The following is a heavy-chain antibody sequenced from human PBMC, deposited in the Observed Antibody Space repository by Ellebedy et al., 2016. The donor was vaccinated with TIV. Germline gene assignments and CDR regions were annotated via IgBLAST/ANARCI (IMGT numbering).Heavy chain of an antibody. J-gene: IGHJ5*02. D-gene: IGHD2-2*01. Sequence: GSLRLSXTVSGGSISSYYWSWIRQPPGKGLEWIGYIYYSGSTNYNPSLKSRVTISVDTSKNQFSLKLSSVTAADTAVYYCARGGYCSSTSCYYGWFNPWGQGTLVTVSS. CDR3: ARGGYCSSTSCYYGWFNP. CDR2: IYYSGST. V-gene: IGHV4-59*13. CDR1: GGSISSYY.